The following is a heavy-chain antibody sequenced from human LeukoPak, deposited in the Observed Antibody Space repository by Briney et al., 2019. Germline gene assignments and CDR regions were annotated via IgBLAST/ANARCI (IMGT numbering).Heavy chain of an antibody. D-gene: IGHD1-26*01. V-gene: IGHV3-23*01. J-gene: IGHJ3*02. CDR2: IRGSGGST. Sequence: PGGSLRLSCAASGFTFSSYAMSWVRQAPGKGLEWVSAIRGSGGSTYYADSVKGRFTISRDNSKNTLYLQMNSLRAEDTAVYYCAKVSSAVVGAYNIWGQGTMVTVSS. CDR1: GFTFSSYA. CDR3: AKVSSAVVGAYNI.